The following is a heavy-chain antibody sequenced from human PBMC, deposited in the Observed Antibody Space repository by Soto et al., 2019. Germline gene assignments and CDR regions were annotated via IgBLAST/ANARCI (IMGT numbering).Heavy chain of an antibody. CDR2: INHSGST. D-gene: IGHD1-1*01. V-gene: IGHV4-34*01. J-gene: IGHJ4*02. Sequence: QVQLQQWGAGLLKPSETLSLTCAVYGGSFSGYYWSWIRQPPGKGLEWIGEINHSGSTNYNPSLNSRVTISVDTSKNQFSLKLSSVTAAYTAVYYCARGGDQLERLGDYWGQGTLVTVSS. CDR1: GGSFSGYY. CDR3: ARGGDQLERLGDY.